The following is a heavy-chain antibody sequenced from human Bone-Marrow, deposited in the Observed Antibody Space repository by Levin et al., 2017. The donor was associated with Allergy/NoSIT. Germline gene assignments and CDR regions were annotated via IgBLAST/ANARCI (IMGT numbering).Heavy chain of an antibody. V-gene: IGHV4-59*12. CDR1: GGSISGFY. CDR2: IHYGGRT. Sequence: TTSETLSLTCTVSGGSISGFYWSWIRQSPRKGLEWLGYIHYGGRTHYNPSLEGRVTISVDTSKNQFSLNLSSLTAADSAVYYCARYDSSVYYFEYWGQGTLVTVSS. CDR3: ARYDSSVYYFEY. D-gene: IGHD3-22*01. J-gene: IGHJ4*02.